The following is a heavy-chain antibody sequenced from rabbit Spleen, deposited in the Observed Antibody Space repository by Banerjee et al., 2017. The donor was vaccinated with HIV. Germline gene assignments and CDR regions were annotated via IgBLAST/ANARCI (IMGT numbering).Heavy chain of an antibody. CDR2: IHTGDGNT. Sequence: QEQLVESGGDLVKPGASLTLTCIASGVSFSGSSYMCWVRQAPGKGLEWIACIHTGDGNTYYASWAKGRFTISKTSSTTVTLQMTSLTAADTATYFCADYYTYGDGAYAYARWGQGTLVTVS. CDR3: ADYYTYGDGAYAYAR. J-gene: IGHJ3*01. D-gene: IGHD6-1*01. CDR1: GVSFSGSSY. V-gene: IGHV1S45*01.